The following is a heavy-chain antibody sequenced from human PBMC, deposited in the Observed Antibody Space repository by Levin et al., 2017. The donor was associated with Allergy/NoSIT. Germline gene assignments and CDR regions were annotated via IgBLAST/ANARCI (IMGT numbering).Heavy chain of an antibody. CDR1: GFTFSTYA. J-gene: IGHJ6*02. V-gene: IGHV3-30*14. CDR3: ARDLRNAYYYDSRNYAPAVDV. Sequence: PGGSLRLSCAASGFTFSTYALHWVRQSPGKGLEWVAVVTSDGSRQEYAASVKGRFTISRDNSRNTISLQINSLRPDDTALYFCARDLRNAYYYDSRNYAPAVDVWGQGTPVTFSS. D-gene: IGHD3-22*01. CDR2: VTSDGSRQ.